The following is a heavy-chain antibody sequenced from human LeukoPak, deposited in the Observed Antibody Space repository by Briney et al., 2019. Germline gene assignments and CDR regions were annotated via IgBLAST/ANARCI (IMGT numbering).Heavy chain of an antibody. CDR1: GFTFSDAW. J-gene: IGHJ4*02. V-gene: IGHV3-15*01. D-gene: IGHD2-15*01. Sequence: PGGSLRLSCVGSGFTFSDAWMSWVRQAPGKGLEWVGRIKSKSDGGTIDYAAPVKGRFTISRDDSRGTLYLQMNSLKTEDTAVYYCTTRRQDGWWGQGTLVTVS. CDR3: TTRRQDGW. CDR2: IKSKSDGGTI.